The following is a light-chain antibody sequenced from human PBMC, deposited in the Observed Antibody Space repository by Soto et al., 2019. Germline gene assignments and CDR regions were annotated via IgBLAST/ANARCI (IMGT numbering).Light chain of an antibody. Sequence: QSVLTQPASVSGSPGQSITISCTGTSSDVGGYNYVSWYQQYPGKAPKLMIYEVTHRPSGVSNRFSGSKSGNTASLTISGLQAEDEADYSCCSFAGSYTYVFGGGTKVTVL. J-gene: IGLJ1*01. CDR1: SSDVGGYNY. CDR3: CSFAGSYTYV. CDR2: EVT. V-gene: IGLV2-14*01.